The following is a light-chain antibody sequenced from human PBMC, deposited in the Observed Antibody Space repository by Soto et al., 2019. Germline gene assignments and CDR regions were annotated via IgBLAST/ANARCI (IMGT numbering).Light chain of an antibody. V-gene: IGKV1-12*01. CDR2: AAS. CDR3: QQSNSSPLT. J-gene: IGKJ4*01. CDR1: QSNRNW. Sequence: TWSPSTPPSSVVERVTITCRDSQSNRNWLAWYQQRPGTAPKVLIYAASTLQSGVPARFSGSGSGTDFTLTISSLQPEDAATYYCQQSNSSPLTFGGGTKGDIK.